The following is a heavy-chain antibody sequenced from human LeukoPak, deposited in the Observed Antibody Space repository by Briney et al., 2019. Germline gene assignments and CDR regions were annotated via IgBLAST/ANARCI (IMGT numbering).Heavy chain of an antibody. D-gene: IGHD3-10*01. CDR1: GGSIRNFY. CDR2: IYYGGRT. Sequence: SETLSLTCTVSGGSIRNFYWSWVRQPPGKGLEWIACIYYGGRTNYNPSLKSRVTISVDTSKNQFSLKLTSVTAADTAVYYCARHTPSDSGSYPLDYWGQGTLVTVSS. V-gene: IGHV4-59*08. J-gene: IGHJ4*02. CDR3: ARHTPSDSGSYPLDY.